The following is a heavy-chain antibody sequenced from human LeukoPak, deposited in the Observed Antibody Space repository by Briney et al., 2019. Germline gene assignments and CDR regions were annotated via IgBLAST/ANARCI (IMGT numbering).Heavy chain of an antibody. V-gene: IGHV1-46*01. Sequence: ASVKVSCKASGYTFSSYYMHWVRQAPGQGLEWMGIINPSGGSTSYARKFQGRVTMTRDTSTGTVYMELSSLRPEDTAVYYCARGRTQQLAYYYMDVWGKGTTVTVSS. J-gene: IGHJ6*03. CDR1: GYTFSSYY. CDR2: INPSGGST. D-gene: IGHD6-13*01. CDR3: ARGRTQQLAYYYMDV.